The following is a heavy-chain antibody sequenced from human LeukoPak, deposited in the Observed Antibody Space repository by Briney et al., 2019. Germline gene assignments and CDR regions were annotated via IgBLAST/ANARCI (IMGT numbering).Heavy chain of an antibody. CDR1: GFTVSSNY. Sequence: HTGGSLRLSCAASGFTVSSNYMSWVRQAPGKGLEWVSVIYSGGSTYYADSVKGRFTISRDNSRNTLYLQMNSLRAEDTAVYYCVCAMATTNDLWGQGTLVTVSS. CDR3: VCAMATTNDL. V-gene: IGHV3-66*01. CDR2: IYSGGST. D-gene: IGHD5-24*01. J-gene: IGHJ5*02.